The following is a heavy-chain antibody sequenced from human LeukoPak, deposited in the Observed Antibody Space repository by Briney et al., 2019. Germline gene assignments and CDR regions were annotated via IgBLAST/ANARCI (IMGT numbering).Heavy chain of an antibody. J-gene: IGHJ4*02. D-gene: IGHD1-26*01. CDR1: GFTFSSYW. Sequence: GGSLRLSCAASGFTFSSYWMSWVRQTPGEGLEWVSHIRQDGSEKYYWDSVKGRFTISRDNAKNSVYLQMNSLRAEDTAVYYCTRDTGGSGSYPDYWGQGTLVTVSS. V-gene: IGHV3-7*01. CDR2: IRQDGSEK. CDR3: TRDTGGSGSYPDY.